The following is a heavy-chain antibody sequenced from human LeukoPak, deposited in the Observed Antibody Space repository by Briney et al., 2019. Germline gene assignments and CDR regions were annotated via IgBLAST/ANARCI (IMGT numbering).Heavy chain of an antibody. D-gene: IGHD5/OR15-5a*01. CDR3: ARLSPPPVSYFDY. Sequence: SETLSLTCTVSGGSISSYYWSWIRQPSGKGLEWIGYIYHSGSTYYNPSLKSRVTISVDTSKNQFSLKLSSVTAADTAVYYCARLSPPPVSYFDYWGQGTLVTVSS. CDR2: IYHSGST. J-gene: IGHJ4*02. V-gene: IGHV4-59*08. CDR1: GGSISSYY.